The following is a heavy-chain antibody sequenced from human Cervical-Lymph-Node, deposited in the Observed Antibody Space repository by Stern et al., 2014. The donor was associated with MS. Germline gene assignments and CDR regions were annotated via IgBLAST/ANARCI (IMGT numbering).Heavy chain of an antibody. V-gene: IGHV1-69*01. D-gene: IGHD4-17*01. CDR1: GGSFSTQA. CDR3: ATPSTVTVGGMDV. CDR2: SIPIFGTP. Sequence: MQLVESGGEVKKPGSSVKVSCKASGGSFSTQAINWVRQAPGQGLDGVGGSIPIFGTPNYAKKDQDRVTITADESTSTAYMDLSSLRSEDTAVYYCATPSTVTVGGMDVWGQGTTVTVSS. J-gene: IGHJ6*02.